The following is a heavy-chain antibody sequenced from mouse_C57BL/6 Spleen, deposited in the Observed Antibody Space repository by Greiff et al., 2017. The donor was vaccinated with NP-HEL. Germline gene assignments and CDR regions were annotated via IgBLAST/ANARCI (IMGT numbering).Heavy chain of an antibody. D-gene: IGHD4-1*01. V-gene: IGHV1-80*01. Sequence: QVQLKESGAELVKPGASVKISCKASGYAFSSYWMNWVKQRPGKGLEWIGQIYPGDGDTNYNGKFKGKATLTADKSSSTAYMQLSSLTSEDSAVYFCARWDWDVPDYWGQGTTLTVSS. CDR1: GYAFSSYW. CDR2: IYPGDGDT. J-gene: IGHJ2*01. CDR3: ARWDWDVPDY.